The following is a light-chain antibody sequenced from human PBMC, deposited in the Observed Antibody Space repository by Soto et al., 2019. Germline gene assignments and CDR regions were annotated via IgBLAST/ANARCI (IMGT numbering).Light chain of an antibody. Sequence: EIVLTQSPGTLSLSPGERATLSCRASQSVSSSYLAWYQQKPGQAPRLLIYGASSRATGIPDRFSGSGSGTDFTLTINRLEPEDFAVYYCQQYGSYPSTFGGGTKVEIK. CDR3: QQYGSYPST. V-gene: IGKV3-20*01. CDR2: GAS. CDR1: QSVSSSY. J-gene: IGKJ4*01.